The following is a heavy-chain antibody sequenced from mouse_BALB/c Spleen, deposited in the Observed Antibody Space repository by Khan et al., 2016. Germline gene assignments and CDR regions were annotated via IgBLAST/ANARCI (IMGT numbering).Heavy chain of an antibody. J-gene: IGHJ3*01. V-gene: IGHV3-6*02. D-gene: IGHD2-1*01. CDR3: ATDGNYEGFAY. CDR2: ISYDGSN. Sequence: EVQLQESGPGLVKPSQSLSLTCSVTGYSITSGYYWNWIRQFPGNKLEWMGYISYDGSNNYNPSLKNRISITRDPCKNQFLLKSNSVTTEDTATYYCATDGNYEGFAYWCQGTLVTVSA. CDR1: GYSITSGYY.